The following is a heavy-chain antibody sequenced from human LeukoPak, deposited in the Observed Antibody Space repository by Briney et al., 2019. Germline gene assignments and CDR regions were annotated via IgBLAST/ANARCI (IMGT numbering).Heavy chain of an antibody. D-gene: IGHD2-15*01. Sequence: PSETLSLTCTVAGGSTSSYYWSWIRQPPGKGLEWIGYIYYSGSTYYNPSLKSRVTISVDTSKNQFSLKLNSVTAADTAVYFCARWPYCSGASCSRDYWGQGTLVTVSS. CDR3: ARWPYCSGASCSRDY. J-gene: IGHJ4*02. CDR1: GGSTSSYY. CDR2: IYYSGST. V-gene: IGHV4-59*01.